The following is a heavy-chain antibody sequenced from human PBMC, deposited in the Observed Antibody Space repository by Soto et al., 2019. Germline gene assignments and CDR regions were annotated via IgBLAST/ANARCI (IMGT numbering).Heavy chain of an antibody. CDR1: GYTFTSYA. V-gene: IGHV1-3*01. D-gene: IGHD2-2*01. CDR3: ARALKPAAISYYYYYMDV. J-gene: IGHJ6*03. CDR2: INAGNGNT. Sequence: ASVKVSCKASGYTFTSYAMHWVRQAPGQRLEWMGWINAGNGNTKYSQKFQGRVTITRDTSASTAYMELNSLRSEDTAVYYCARALKPAAISYYYYYMDVWGKGTTVTVSS.